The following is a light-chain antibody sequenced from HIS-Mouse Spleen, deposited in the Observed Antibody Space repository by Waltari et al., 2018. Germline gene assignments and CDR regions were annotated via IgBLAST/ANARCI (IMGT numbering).Light chain of an antibody. CDR1: ALPKKY. J-gene: IGLJ2*01. Sequence: SYELTQPPSVSVSPGQTARIPCAGDALPKKYDYLYQQKSGQAPVLAIYEDSKRPSGIPERFSGSSSGTMATLTISGAQVEDEADYYCYSTDSSGNHRVFGGGTKLTVL. V-gene: IGLV3-10*01. CDR2: EDS. CDR3: YSTDSSGNHRV.